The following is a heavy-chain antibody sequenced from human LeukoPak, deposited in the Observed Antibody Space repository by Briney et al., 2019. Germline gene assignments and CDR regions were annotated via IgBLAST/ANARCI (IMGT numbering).Heavy chain of an antibody. CDR3: AKGVAAAGSFDY. Sequence: PGGSLRLSCAASGFTFSSYAMSWVRQAPGKGLEWVSAISGSGGSTYYADSVKGRFTISRDNSKNMLYLQMNSLRAEDTAVYYCAKGVAAAGSFDYWGQGTLVTVSS. CDR1: GFTFSSYA. D-gene: IGHD6-13*01. V-gene: IGHV3-23*01. J-gene: IGHJ4*02. CDR2: ISGSGGST.